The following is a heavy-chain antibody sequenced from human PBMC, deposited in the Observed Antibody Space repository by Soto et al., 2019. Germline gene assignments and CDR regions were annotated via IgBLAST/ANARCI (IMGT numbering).Heavy chain of an antibody. Sequence: QVQLVQSGAEVKKPGASVKVSCKASGYTFTSYDINWVRQATGQGLEWMGWMNPNSGNTDYAQKFRGRVTMTRDTSIRTAYMELSGLTSEDTAVYYCARRIGDDGRLDYWGLGTLVTVSS. CDR1: GYTFTSYD. V-gene: IGHV1-8*01. CDR2: MNPNSGNT. CDR3: ARRIGDDGRLDY. D-gene: IGHD4-17*01. J-gene: IGHJ4*02.